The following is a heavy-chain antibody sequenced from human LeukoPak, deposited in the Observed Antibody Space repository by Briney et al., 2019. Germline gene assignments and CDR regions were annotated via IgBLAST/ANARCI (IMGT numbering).Heavy chain of an antibody. CDR2: VNPNTGGT. D-gene: IGHD1-26*01. V-gene: IGHV1-2*02. CDR3: GRDLVSRQEVDQP. J-gene: IGHJ5*02. CDR1: GYTFPAYY. Sequence: GASVTVSCKASGYTFPAYYIHWVRQAPGQGLAWIGWVNPNTGGTYYAQKFQDRVTMTRDASISTAYIELNRLRSDDTAVYYCGRDLVSRQEVDQPWGQGTLVTVSS.